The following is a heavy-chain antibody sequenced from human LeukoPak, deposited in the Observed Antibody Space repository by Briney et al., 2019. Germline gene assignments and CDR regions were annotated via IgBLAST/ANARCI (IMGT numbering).Heavy chain of an antibody. CDR3: ASQNMEWELLAFDY. Sequence: ASVKVSCKASGYTFTVYYMHWLRQAPGQGLEWMGRINPNNGGTYYAQNFQGRVTMTRDTSISTAYMELSSLISDDTAVYYCASQNMEWELLAFDYWGQGTLVTVSS. CDR1: GYTFTVYY. J-gene: IGHJ4*02. D-gene: IGHD1-26*01. CDR2: INPNNGGT. V-gene: IGHV1-2*06.